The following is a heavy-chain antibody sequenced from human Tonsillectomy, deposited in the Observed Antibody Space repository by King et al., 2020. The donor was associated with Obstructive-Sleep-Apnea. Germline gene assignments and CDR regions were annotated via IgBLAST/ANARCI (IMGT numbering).Heavy chain of an antibody. CDR1: GFTFSSYA. V-gene: IGHV3-30*02. D-gene: IGHD1-14*01. Sequence: VQLVESGGGVVQPGRSLRLSCAVSGFTFSSYAMHWVRQAPGKGLEWVAFMHFDGSNKYYADSVKGRFTISRDTSKNTLFLQMNSLRAEDTAVYHCAKDSSRKISYFDYWGQGTLVTVSS. J-gene: IGHJ4*02. CDR3: AKDSSRKISYFDY. CDR2: MHFDGSNK.